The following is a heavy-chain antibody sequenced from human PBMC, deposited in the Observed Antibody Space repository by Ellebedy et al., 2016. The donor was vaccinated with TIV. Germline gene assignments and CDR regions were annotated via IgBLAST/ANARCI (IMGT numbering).Heavy chain of an antibody. J-gene: IGHJ4*02. CDR2: IYSGGST. CDR3: ARDSVYPWLDY. D-gene: IGHD5/OR15-5a*01. Sequence: GESLKISCAASGFTVSSNYMSWVRQSPGKGLEWVSVIYSGGSTYYADSVKGRFTISSDNSTNTLYLQMNSLRAEDTAVYYCARDSVYPWLDYWGQGTLVTVSS. V-gene: IGHV3-53*01. CDR1: GFTVSSNY.